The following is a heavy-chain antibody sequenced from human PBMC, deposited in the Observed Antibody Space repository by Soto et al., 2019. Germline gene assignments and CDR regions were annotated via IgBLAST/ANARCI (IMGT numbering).Heavy chain of an antibody. V-gene: IGHV3-23*01. CDR2: ISGSGGST. Sequence: PGGSLRLSCAASGFTFSSYAMSWVRQAPGKGLEWVSAISGSGGSTYYADSVKGRFTISRDNSKNTLYLQMNSLRAEDTAVYYCANTNSVAPYYYYYYMDVWGQGTTVPVSS. CDR3: ANTNSVAPYYYYYYMDV. D-gene: IGHD2-8*01. J-gene: IGHJ6*03. CDR1: GFTFSSYA.